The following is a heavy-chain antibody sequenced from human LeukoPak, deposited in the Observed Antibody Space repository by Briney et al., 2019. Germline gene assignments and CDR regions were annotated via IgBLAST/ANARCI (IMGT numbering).Heavy chain of an antibody. CDR2: FEPEDAET. J-gene: IGHJ5*01. D-gene: IGHD3-3*01. V-gene: IGHV1-24*01. CDR3: ATLGLSGYYPDS. CDR1: GYTLSELP. Sequence: ASVKVSCKVSGYTLSELPIHWVRQGPGKGLEWMGGFEPEDAETVYAQKFQGRISMTEDTSIDTAYMELSSLRSEDTAMYYCATLGLSGYYPDSWGQGTLVTVSS.